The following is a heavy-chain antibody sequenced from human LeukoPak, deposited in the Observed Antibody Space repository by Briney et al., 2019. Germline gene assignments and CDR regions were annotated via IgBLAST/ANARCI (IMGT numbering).Heavy chain of an antibody. V-gene: IGHV4-4*07. Sequence: SETLSLTCTVSGGSISSYYWSWIRQPARKGLELIGRTHTSGSTNYNPSLKSRATMSVDTSKNQFSLNLSSVTAADTAVYYCARGWINLDYWGHGTLVTVSS. CDR2: THTSGST. J-gene: IGHJ4*01. CDR1: GGSISSYY. CDR3: ARGWINLDY. D-gene: IGHD5-12*01.